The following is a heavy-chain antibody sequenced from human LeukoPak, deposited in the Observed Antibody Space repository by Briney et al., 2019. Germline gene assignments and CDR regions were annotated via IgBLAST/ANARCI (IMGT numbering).Heavy chain of an antibody. J-gene: IGHJ6*02. CDR2: ISYDGSNK. Sequence: GRSLRLSCAASGFTFSSYAMNWVRQAPGKGLEWVAVISYDGSNKYYADSVKGRFTISRDNSKNTLYLQMNSLRAEDTAVYYCARAYLNSDCSGGSCYSDYGMDVWGQGTTVTVSS. D-gene: IGHD2-15*01. CDR1: GFTFSSYA. V-gene: IGHV3-30-3*01. CDR3: ARAYLNSDCSGGSCYSDYGMDV.